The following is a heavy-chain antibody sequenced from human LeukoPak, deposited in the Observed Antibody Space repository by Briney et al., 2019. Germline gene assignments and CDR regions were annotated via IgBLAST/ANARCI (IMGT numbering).Heavy chain of an antibody. CDR3: ATIGMDV. J-gene: IGHJ6*02. Sequence: SETLSLTCTVSGGSISSYYWSWIRQPPGKGLEWIGEINHSGSTNYNPSLKSRVTISVDTSKNQFSLKLSSVTAADTAVYYCATIGMDVWGQGTTVTVSS. V-gene: IGHV4-34*01. CDR1: GGSISSYY. CDR2: INHSGST.